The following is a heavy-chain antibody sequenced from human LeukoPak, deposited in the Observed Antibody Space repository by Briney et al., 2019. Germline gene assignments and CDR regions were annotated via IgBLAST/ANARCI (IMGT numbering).Heavy chain of an antibody. J-gene: IGHJ4*02. Sequence: SETLSLTCTVSGGSISSYYWSWIRQPPGKGLEWIGYIYYSGSTNYNPSLKSRVTISVDTSKNQFSLKLSSVTAADTAVYYCARDHCTMVRGASGFDYWGQGTLVTVSS. D-gene: IGHD3-10*01. CDR2: IYYSGST. CDR1: GGSISSYY. V-gene: IGHV4-59*01. CDR3: ARDHCTMVRGASGFDY.